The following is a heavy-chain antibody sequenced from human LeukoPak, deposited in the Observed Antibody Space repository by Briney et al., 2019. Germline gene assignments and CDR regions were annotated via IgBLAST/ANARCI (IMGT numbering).Heavy chain of an antibody. Sequence: GGALRISCVASGFTFSKNLMTWVRQAPGKGLEWVANIRGDGSVKYLLDSVKGRFTISRDNVKNSLSLEMSNLRAEDTAVYYCSRDANYYDSSRHYFDAFDIWGQGTMVTVSS. V-gene: IGHV3-7*01. D-gene: IGHD3-22*01. J-gene: IGHJ3*02. CDR1: GFTFSKNL. CDR3: SRDANYYDSSRHYFDAFDI. CDR2: IRGDGSVK.